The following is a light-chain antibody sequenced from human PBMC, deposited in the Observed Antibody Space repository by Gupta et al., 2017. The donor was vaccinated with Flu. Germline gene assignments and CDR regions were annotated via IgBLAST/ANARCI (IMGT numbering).Light chain of an antibody. Sequence: GKSTLTCASSAGEVSSGFYTTWDQQKPGHAHRALIYNTYHKLSWTPAHFSDSSRGGKAALTLSGGEPEDEDDYYCMRFDGGSGVFGGGTKLTVL. CDR2: NTY. CDR3: MRFDGGSGV. J-gene: IGLJ3*02. V-gene: IGLV7-43*01. CDR1: AGEVSSGFY.